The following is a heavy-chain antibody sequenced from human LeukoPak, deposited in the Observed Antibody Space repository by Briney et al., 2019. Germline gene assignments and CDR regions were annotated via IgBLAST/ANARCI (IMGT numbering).Heavy chain of an antibody. J-gene: IGHJ5*02. CDR3: AREEIAAAEVYNRFDP. CDR1: GYTFTGYY. Sequence: ASVKVSCKASGYTFTGYYMHWVRQAPGQGLEWMGWINPNSGGTNYAQKFQGRVTMTRDTSISTAYMELSRLRSDDTAVYYCAREEIAAAEVYNRFDPWGQGTLVTVSS. V-gene: IGHV1-2*02. CDR2: INPNSGGT. D-gene: IGHD6-13*01.